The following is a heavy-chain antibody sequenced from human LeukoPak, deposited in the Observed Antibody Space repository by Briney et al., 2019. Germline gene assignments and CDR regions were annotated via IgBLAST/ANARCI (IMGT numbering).Heavy chain of an antibody. V-gene: IGHV3-33*06. D-gene: IGHD2-15*01. CDR3: AKTPVKSASGSEVY. J-gene: IGHJ4*02. CDR1: GFTFSSYG. CDR2: ILYDGSNK. Sequence: GGSLRLSCAASGFTFSSYGMHWVRQAPGKGLEWVAVILYDGSNKYYADSVKGRFTISRDNSKNTLYLQMNSLRAEDTAVYYCAKTPVKSASGSEVYWGQGTLVTVSS.